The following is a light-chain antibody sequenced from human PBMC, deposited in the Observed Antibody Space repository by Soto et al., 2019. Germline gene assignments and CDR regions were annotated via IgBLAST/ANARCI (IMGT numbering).Light chain of an antibody. V-gene: IGKV3-20*01. CDR2: GAS. Sequence: VLTQSPGTLSLSPGERATLSCRASQSVSNNYLAWYQQKPGQAPRLLIYGASSRATGIPDRFSGSGSGTDFTLTISRLEPEDFAVYYCQQYGSSTWTFGQGTKVDIK. CDR3: QQYGSSTWT. J-gene: IGKJ1*01. CDR1: QSVSNNY.